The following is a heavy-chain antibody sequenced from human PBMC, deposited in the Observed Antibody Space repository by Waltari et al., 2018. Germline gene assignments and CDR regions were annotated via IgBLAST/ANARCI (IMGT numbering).Heavy chain of an antibody. CDR3: AKDYDILTGIDY. Sequence: QVQLVESGGGVVQPGRSLRLSCAASGFTFSSYGMHWVRQAPGKGLEGGAVIWFDGSNKYYADSVKGRFTISRDNSKNTLYLQMNSLRAEDTAMYYCAKDYDILTGIDYWGQGTLVTVSS. D-gene: IGHD3-9*01. V-gene: IGHV3-30*18. CDR2: IWFDGSNK. CDR1: GFTFSSYG. J-gene: IGHJ4*02.